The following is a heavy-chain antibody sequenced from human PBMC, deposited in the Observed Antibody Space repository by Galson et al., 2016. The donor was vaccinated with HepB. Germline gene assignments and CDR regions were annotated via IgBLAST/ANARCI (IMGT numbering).Heavy chain of an antibody. CDR2: IYPGDSDV. Sequence: QSGAEVKRPGESLKISCQTSGYSFNSYWIGWVRQTPGKGLEWMGIIYPGDSDVKYSPSFQGQVTLSADKSTSTAYLQWNSLKASDTAIYYCARQSQGRGFSYAYGLGDFWGQGTLVMVSA. CDR3: ARQSQGRGFSYAYGLGDF. D-gene: IGHD3-16*01. CDR1: GYSFNSYW. J-gene: IGHJ4*02. V-gene: IGHV5-51*01.